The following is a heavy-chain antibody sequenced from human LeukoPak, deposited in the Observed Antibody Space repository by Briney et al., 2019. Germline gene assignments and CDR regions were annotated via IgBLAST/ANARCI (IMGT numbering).Heavy chain of an antibody. V-gene: IGHV3-11*06. CDR3: ARGGDGYNWYYFDY. CDR2: ISSSSSST. D-gene: IGHD5-24*01. Sequence: GGSLRLSCAASGFTFSDYYMSWIRQAPGKGLEWVSYISSSSSSTNYADSVKGRFTISRDNAKNSLYLQMNSLRAEDTAVYYCARGGDGYNWYYFDYWGQGTLVTVSS. CDR1: GFTFSDYY. J-gene: IGHJ4*02.